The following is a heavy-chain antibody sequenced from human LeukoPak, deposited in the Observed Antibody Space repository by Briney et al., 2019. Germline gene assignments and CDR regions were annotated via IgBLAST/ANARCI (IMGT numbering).Heavy chain of an antibody. D-gene: IGHD6-13*01. CDR2: IYTSGSP. Sequence: SETLSLTCTVSGGSISSYYWSWIRQPAGKGLEWIGRIYTSGSPNYNPSLKSRVTMSVDTSKNQFSLKLSSVTAADTAVYYCARGPSSSWQTYYYYMDVWGKGTTVTVSS. V-gene: IGHV4-4*07. J-gene: IGHJ6*03. CDR3: ARGPSSSWQTYYYYMDV. CDR1: GGSISSYY.